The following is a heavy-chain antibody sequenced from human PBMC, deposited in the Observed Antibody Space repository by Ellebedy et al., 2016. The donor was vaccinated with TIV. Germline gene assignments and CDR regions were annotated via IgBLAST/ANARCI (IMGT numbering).Heavy chain of an antibody. CDR1: GGSISSSSYY. CDR2: IHYSGPT. D-gene: IGHD1-26*01. V-gene: IGHV4-39*01. Sequence: SETLSLTCTVSGGSISSSSYYWGWIRQPPGKGLEWIGRIHYSGPTYYNPSLKSRVTISVDTSTNQFSLDLRSVTAADTAVYYCARRTESGSYYDYFHNWGQGTLVTVSS. CDR3: ARRTESGSYYDYFHN. J-gene: IGHJ4*02.